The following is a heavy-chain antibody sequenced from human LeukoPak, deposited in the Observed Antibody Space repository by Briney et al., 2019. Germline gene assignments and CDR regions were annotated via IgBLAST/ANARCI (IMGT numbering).Heavy chain of an antibody. J-gene: IGHJ4*02. CDR2: IYYSGST. Sequence: SETLSLTCTVSGGSISSYYWSWIRQPPGKGLEWIGYIYYSGSTNYNPSLKSRVTISVDTSKNQFSLKLSSVTAADTAVYYCARDRRSGSYYSFYDYWGQGTLVTVS. CDR3: ARDRRSGSYYSFYDY. CDR1: GGSISSYY. D-gene: IGHD1-26*01. V-gene: IGHV4-59*12.